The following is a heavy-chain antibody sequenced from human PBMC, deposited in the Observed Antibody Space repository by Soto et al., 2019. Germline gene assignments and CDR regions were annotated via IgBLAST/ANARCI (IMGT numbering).Heavy chain of an antibody. CDR3: ALAIAVAGTGGDY. V-gene: IGHV1-46*01. D-gene: IGHD6-19*01. Sequence: QVQLVQSGAEVKKPGASVKVSCKASGYTFTSYYMHWVRQAPGQGLEWMGIINPSGGSTSYAQKFQGRVTMTRDTSTSTVYMELSSLRSEDTAVYYCALAIAVAGTGGDYWGQGTLVTVS. J-gene: IGHJ4*02. CDR1: GYTFTSYY. CDR2: INPSGGST.